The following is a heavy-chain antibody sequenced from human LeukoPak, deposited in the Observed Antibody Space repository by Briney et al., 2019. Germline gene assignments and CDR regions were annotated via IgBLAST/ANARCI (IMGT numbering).Heavy chain of an antibody. D-gene: IGHD2/OR15-2a*01. V-gene: IGHV4-59*08. J-gene: IGHJ4*02. CDR2: ISYSGST. CDR1: GGSISSYY. Sequence: SETLSLTCTVSGGSISSYYWSWIRQPPGNGLEWIGYISYSGSTNYNPSLKSRVTISLDTSKNQFSLKLSSVTAADTAVYYCAGHHPRNTVDFWGQGTLVTVSS. CDR3: AGHHPRNTVDF.